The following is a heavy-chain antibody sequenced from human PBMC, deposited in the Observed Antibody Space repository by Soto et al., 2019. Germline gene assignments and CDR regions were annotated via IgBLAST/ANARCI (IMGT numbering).Heavy chain of an antibody. Sequence: QITLKESGPTLVKPTQTLTLTCTFSGFSLDTRGVGVAWIRQPPGKALEWLTLIYWDDDKRYSPSLRRRLTITKDTSENRVVLTMTNMDPVDTATYYCSHMESRVASYGLDVWGQGTTVTVSS. D-gene: IGHD3-3*01. J-gene: IGHJ6*02. V-gene: IGHV2-5*02. CDR1: GFSLDTRGVG. CDR2: IYWDDDK. CDR3: SHMESRVASYGLDV.